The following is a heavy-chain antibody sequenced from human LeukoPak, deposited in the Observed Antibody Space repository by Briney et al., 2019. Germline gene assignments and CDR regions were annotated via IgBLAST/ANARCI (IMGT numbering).Heavy chain of an antibody. V-gene: IGHV3-74*01. J-gene: IGHJ6*03. D-gene: IGHD2-2*01. CDR3: ARFYCSSTSCDRYYSYYYMDV. CDR2: INSDGSST. Sequence: GGSLRLSCAASGFTFSSYWMHWVRQAPGKGLVWVSRINSDGSSTSYADSVKGRFTISRDNAKNTLYLQMNSLRAEDTAVYYCARFYCSSTSCDRYYSYYYMDVWGKGTTVTVSS. CDR1: GFTFSSYW.